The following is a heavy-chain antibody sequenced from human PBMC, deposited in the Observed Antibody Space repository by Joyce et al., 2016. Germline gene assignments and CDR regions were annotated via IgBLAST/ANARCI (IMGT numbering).Heavy chain of an antibody. Sequence: QVQLVESGGGVVQPGRSLRLSCAASGLTLSNYGVHGVRQAPGKGLEWVAVISYDGIYKYYADSVKGRSTISRDNSKNTVFLEMNSLRAEDTAVYYCAKILTATYSSGWFLDYWGQGTLVTVSS. V-gene: IGHV3-30*18. CDR3: AKILTATYSSGWFLDY. CDR1: GLTLSNYG. D-gene: IGHD6-25*01. J-gene: IGHJ4*02. CDR2: ISYDGIYK.